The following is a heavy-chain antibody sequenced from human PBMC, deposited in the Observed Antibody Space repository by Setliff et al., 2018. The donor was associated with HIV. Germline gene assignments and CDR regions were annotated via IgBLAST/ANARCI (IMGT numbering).Heavy chain of an antibody. CDR2: MNPNSGNT. J-gene: IGHJ4*02. CDR3: ATSVAAFDSVDY. V-gene: IGHV1-8*01. D-gene: IGHD2-15*01. CDR1: GYTFTRYD. Sequence: ASVKVSCKASGYTFTRYDINWVRQATGQGLEWMGWMNPNSGNTGYAQRFQGRVTMTRNTSISTAYMELSSLRSEDTAVYYCATSVAAFDSVDYWGQGTLVTVSS.